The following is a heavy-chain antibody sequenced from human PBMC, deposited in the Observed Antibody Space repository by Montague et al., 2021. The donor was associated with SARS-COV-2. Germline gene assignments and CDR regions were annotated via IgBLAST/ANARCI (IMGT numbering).Heavy chain of an antibody. J-gene: IGHJ4*02. CDR1: GFSVGNSN. Sequence: SLRLSCAASGFSVGNSNMHWVRQAPGKGLEWVAVFSFVGSNRYYADSVKGRFTTSRDDSENKLHLQMNSLRPEDTAVYYCANWENWGQGTLVIVSS. CDR3: ANWEN. D-gene: IGHD1-26*01. V-gene: IGHV3-30*18. CDR2: FSFVGSNR.